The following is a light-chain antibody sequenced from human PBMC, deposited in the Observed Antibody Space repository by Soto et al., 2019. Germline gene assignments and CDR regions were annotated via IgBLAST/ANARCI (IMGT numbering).Light chain of an antibody. Sequence: EVVMTQSPATLPVSLGERATLSCRASQSVSSNVAWYQQKPGQAPRLLIYAASTRATGIPARFSGSGSGTEFTLTISSLQSEDFAVYYCQQYYRWPQTFGQGTKVDIK. CDR3: QQYYRWPQT. J-gene: IGKJ1*01. V-gene: IGKV3-15*01. CDR2: AAS. CDR1: QSVSSN.